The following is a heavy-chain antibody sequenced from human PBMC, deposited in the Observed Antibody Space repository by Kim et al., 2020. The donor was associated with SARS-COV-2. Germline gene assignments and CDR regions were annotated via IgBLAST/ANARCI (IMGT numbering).Heavy chain of an antibody. J-gene: IGHJ6*02. Sequence: VKGRFTISRDNSKNTLYLQMNSLRAEDTAVYYGARGGLPNYYYYYYGMDVWGQGTTVTVSS. CDR3: ARGGLPNYYYYYYGMDV. V-gene: IGHV3-66*01. D-gene: IGHD3-10*01.